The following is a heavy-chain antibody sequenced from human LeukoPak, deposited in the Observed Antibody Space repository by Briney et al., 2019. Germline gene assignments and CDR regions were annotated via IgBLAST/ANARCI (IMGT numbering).Heavy chain of an antibody. Sequence: SETLSLTCTVSGGSISSYYWSWIRQPPGKGLEWIGYIYYTGSTDYNPSLKSRVTISVDTSKNQFSLRLSSVTAADTAVYYCARDRSGLDYWGQGTLVTVSS. D-gene: IGHD3-10*01. CDR1: GGSISSYY. V-gene: IGHV4-59*01. CDR2: IYYTGST. CDR3: ARDRSGLDY. J-gene: IGHJ4*02.